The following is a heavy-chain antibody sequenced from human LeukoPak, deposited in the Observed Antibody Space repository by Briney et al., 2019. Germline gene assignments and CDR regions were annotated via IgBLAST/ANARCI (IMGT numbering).Heavy chain of an antibody. CDR3: ARDPGVPAAQYYFDY. Sequence: ASVKVSCKASGYTFTCYYIDWLRQAPGQGLEWMGWINPNSGGTNYAQKFQGRVTMTRDTTISTAYMELSRLRADDTAVYYCARDPGVPAAQYYFDYWGQGTLVTVSS. V-gene: IGHV1-2*02. CDR1: GYTFTCYY. J-gene: IGHJ4*02. CDR2: INPNSGGT. D-gene: IGHD2-2*01.